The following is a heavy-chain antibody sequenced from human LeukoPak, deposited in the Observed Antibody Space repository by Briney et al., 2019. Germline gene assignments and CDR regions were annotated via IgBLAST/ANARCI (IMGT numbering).Heavy chain of an antibody. V-gene: IGHV4-34*01. Sequence: SETLSLTCAVYGGSFSGYYWSWIRQPPGKGLEWNGEINHSGSTNYNPSLKSRVTISVDTSKNQFSLKLSSVTAADTAVYYCATPETGDSSSWLRRTMNYWGQGTLVTVSS. CDR2: INHSGST. J-gene: IGHJ4*02. D-gene: IGHD6-13*01. CDR1: GGSFSGYY. CDR3: ATPETGDSSSWLRRTMNY.